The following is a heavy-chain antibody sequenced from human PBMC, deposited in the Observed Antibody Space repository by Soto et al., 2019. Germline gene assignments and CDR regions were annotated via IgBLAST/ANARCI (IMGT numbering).Heavy chain of an antibody. CDR2: ISYDGSNK. Sequence: QVQLVESGGGVVQPGRSLRLSCAASGFTFSSYVMHWVRQAPGKGLEWVAVISYDGSNKYYADFVKGRFTSSRDNSKIPLYLQMDSLRADDTAGYYCARSSEYGLGRRGFDIWGQGTIVAVSS. D-gene: IGHD4-17*01. J-gene: IGHJ3*02. CDR3: ARSSEYGLGRRGFDI. V-gene: IGHV3-30-3*01. CDR1: GFTFSSYV.